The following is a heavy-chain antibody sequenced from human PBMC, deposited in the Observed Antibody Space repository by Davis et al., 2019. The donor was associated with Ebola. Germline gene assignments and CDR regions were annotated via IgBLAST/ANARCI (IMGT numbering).Heavy chain of an antibody. D-gene: IGHD3-3*01. CDR2: ISSNGGST. V-gene: IGHV3-64*01. CDR1: GFTFSSYA. CDR3: ARRTPPFGVGYYYYGMDV. J-gene: IGHJ6*02. Sequence: GESLKISCAASGFTFSSYAMHWVRQAPGKGLEYVSAISSNGGSTYYANSVKGRFTISRDNSKNTLYLQMGSLRSEDTAVYYCARRTPPFGVGYYYYGMDVWGQGTTVTVSS.